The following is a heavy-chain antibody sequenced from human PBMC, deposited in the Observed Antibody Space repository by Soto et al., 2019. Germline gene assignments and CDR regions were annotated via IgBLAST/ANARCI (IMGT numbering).Heavy chain of an antibody. V-gene: IGHV1-18*01. J-gene: IGHJ3*02. CDR1: GYTFTNYG. CDR2: INTYNANT. Sequence: VQLVQSGVEVKKPGASVKVSCKASGYTFTNYGISWVRQAPGQGLEWMGWINTYNANTNYAQKVQGRVTLTTETSTSTAYMELRSLRPDDTAVYYCARDLLYSTRSTVRFDIWGQGTRLTVSS. CDR3: ARDLLYSTRSTVRFDI. D-gene: IGHD6-13*01.